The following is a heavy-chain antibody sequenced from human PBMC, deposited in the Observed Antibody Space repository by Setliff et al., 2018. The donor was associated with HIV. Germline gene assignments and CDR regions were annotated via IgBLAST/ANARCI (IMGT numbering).Heavy chain of an antibody. CDR2: ISGSGDST. Sequence: PGGSLRLSCAASGFTFSYHAMTWVRKAPGKGLEWVSGISGSGDSTYYAASVKGRFIISRDNSKDILSLQMNSVRAEDTGLYFCAKDYTATFWEYNWFDLWGQGILVTVSS. CDR3: AKDYTATFWEYNWFDL. CDR1: GFTFSYHA. V-gene: IGHV3-23*01. J-gene: IGHJ5*02. D-gene: IGHD3-3*01.